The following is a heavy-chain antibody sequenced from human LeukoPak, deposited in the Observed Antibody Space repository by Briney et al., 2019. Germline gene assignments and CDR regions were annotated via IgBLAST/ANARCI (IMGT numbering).Heavy chain of an antibody. D-gene: IGHD6-13*01. V-gene: IGHV3-33*01. CDR2: IWYDGSIK. CDR1: GFNFSTYG. Sequence: GGSLRLSCAASGFNFSTYGMHWVRQAPGKGLEWVAVIWYDGSIKNYADSVKGRFTISRDNSKNTVYLQMDSLRAENTALYYCARGQQLVKTDWGQGTLVTVSS. J-gene: IGHJ4*02. CDR3: ARGQQLVKTD.